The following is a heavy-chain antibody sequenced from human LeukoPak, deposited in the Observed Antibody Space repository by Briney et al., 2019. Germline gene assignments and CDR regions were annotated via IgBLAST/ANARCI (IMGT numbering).Heavy chain of an antibody. CDR2: ISSSSSYI. J-gene: IGHJ6*04. D-gene: IGHD2-2*01. Sequence: PGRSLRLSCAASGFTFSSYSMNWVRQAPGKGLEWVSSISSSSSYIYYADSVKGRFTISRDNAKNSLYLQMNSLRAEDTAVYYCARDVVPAARFWNVWGKGTTVTVSS. CDR3: ARDVVPAARFWNV. CDR1: GFTFSSYS. V-gene: IGHV3-21*01.